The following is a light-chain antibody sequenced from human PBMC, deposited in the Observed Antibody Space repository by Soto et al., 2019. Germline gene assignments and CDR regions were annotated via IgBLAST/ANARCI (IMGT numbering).Light chain of an antibody. V-gene: IGLV1-40*01. CDR1: SSNIGAGYD. CDR3: QSYDSSLSVAV. Sequence: QSVLTQPPSVSGAPGQRVTISCTGSSSNIGAGYDVHWYQQLPGTAPKLLIYGNSNRPSGVPDRFSGSKSGTSASLAITGLQAEDEADYYCQSYDSSLSVAVFGGGPQLTVL. CDR2: GNS. J-gene: IGLJ7*01.